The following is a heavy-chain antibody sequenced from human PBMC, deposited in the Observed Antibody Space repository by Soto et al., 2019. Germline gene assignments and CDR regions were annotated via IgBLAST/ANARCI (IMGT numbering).Heavy chain of an antibody. D-gene: IGHD2-15*01. J-gene: IGHJ6*03. Sequence: ASVKVSCKASGYTFTGYYMHWVRQAPGQGLEWIGWINPNSGGTNYAQKFQGWVTMTRDTSISTAYMELSRLRSDDTAVYYCARGGGYCSGGSCYSKNYYYYYYMDVWGKGTTVTVSS. V-gene: IGHV1-2*04. CDR3: ARGGGYCSGGSCYSKNYYYYYYMDV. CDR1: GYTFTGYY. CDR2: INPNSGGT.